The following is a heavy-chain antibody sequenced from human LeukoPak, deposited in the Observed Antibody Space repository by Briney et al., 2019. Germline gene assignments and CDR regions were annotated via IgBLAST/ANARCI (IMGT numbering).Heavy chain of an antibody. Sequence: PSETLSLTCTVSGGSISSSSYYWGWIRQPRGKGLEWIGSIYYSGSTNYNPSLKSRVTISVDTSKNQFSLKLSSVTAADTAVYYCARAGVYGDYVNWFDPWGQGTLVTVSS. V-gene: IGHV4-39*07. CDR3: ARAGVYGDYVNWFDP. D-gene: IGHD4-17*01. J-gene: IGHJ5*02. CDR1: GGSISSSSYY. CDR2: IYYSGST.